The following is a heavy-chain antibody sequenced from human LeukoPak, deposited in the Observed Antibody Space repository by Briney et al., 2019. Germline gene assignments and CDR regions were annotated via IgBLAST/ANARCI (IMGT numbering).Heavy chain of an antibody. Sequence: PSETLSLICTVSGGSLSSYYWSWIRQPAGKGLEWIGRIYTSGSTNYNPSLKSRVTISIDASKSQFSLKLSSVTAADTAVYYCTNTNYEIFDYWGQGTLVTVSS. CDR1: GGSLSSYY. V-gene: IGHV4-4*07. CDR2: IYTSGST. CDR3: TNTNYEIFDY. D-gene: IGHD4-11*01. J-gene: IGHJ4*02.